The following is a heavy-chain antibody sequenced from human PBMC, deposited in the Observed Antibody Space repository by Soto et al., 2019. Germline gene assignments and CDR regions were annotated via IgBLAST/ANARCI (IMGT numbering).Heavy chain of an antibody. CDR3: ARAAGAIDY. CDR2: INHSGVT. D-gene: IGHD2-8*02. J-gene: IGHJ4*02. CDR1: GGSFNDHY. Sequence: SETLSLTCAVYGGSFNDHYWSWIRQPPGKGLEWIGEINHSGVTNHNPSLKSRLTMSVDTSKSQFSLKLSSVTAADTAAYYCARAAGAIDYWGQGTLVTV. V-gene: IGHV4-34*01.